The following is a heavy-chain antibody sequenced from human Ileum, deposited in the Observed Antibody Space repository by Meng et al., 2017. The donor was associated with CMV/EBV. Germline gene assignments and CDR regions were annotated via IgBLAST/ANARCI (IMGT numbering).Heavy chain of an antibody. V-gene: IGHV1-69*10. D-gene: IGHD6-6*01. CDR2: IIPILGIA. J-gene: IGHJ6*02. Sequence: ISWVRQAPGQGLEWMGGIIPILGIANYAQKFQGRVTITADKSTSTAYMELSSLRSEDTAVYYCARVWSSSIAAPRIPYHYYYYGMDVWGQGTTVTVSS. CDR3: ARVWSSSIAAPRIPYHYYYYGMDV.